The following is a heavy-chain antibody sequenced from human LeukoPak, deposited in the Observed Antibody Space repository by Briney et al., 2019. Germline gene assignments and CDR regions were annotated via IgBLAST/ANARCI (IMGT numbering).Heavy chain of an antibody. CDR1: GGSISSYY. CDR3: ARHGSVRSPLGP. D-gene: IGHD3-10*01. Sequence: SETLSLTCSVSGGSISSYYWSWIRQPPGKVLEWIGYIHASGSTNYNPSLKSRVTISVDTSKNQFSLNLTSVTAADTAVYYCARHGSVRSPLGPWGQGTLVTVSS. CDR2: IHASGST. J-gene: IGHJ5*02. V-gene: IGHV4-4*09.